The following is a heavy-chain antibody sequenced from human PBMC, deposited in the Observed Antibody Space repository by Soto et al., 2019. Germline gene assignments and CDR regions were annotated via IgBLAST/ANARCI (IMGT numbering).Heavy chain of an antibody. CDR2: TYYRSKWYK. V-gene: IGHV6-1*01. D-gene: IGHD2-15*01. CDR3: ARTVGWLDP. CDR1: GDSVSSNSAA. Sequence: SQTLSLTCAISGDSVSSNSAAWNWIRQSPSRGLEWLGRTYYRSKWYKEYAPSVESRITTNPDTSKNQFSLQLNSVSPEDTAVYYCARTVGWLDPWGQGTLVTVSS. J-gene: IGHJ5*02.